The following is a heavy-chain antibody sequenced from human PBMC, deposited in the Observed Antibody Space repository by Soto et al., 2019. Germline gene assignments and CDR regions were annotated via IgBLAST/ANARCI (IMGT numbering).Heavy chain of an antibody. V-gene: IGHV4-4*02. J-gene: IGHJ5*01. CDR3: ARDGHGYSSSWFDS. CDR2: IYDSRST. Sequence: QVQLQESGPGLVKPSGTLSLTCAVSGGSISSSNWWSWIRQPPGKGLEWIGEIYDSRSTNYNPSLKSRVTISVDKSKNQRSLKLTSVTAADTAVYYCARDGHGYSSSWFDSWGQGTLVTVSS. D-gene: IGHD6-13*01. CDR1: GGSISSSNW.